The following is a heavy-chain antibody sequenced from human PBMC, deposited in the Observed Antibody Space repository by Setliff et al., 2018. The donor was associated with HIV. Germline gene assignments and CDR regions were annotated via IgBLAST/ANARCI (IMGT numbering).Heavy chain of an antibody. Sequence: PGGSLRLTCSVSGDSISSSSYYWGWIRQPPGKGLEWIGSIYYSGSTNYNPSLKSRVTISLDTSKNQFSLKLRSVTAADTALYYCARGRYRSRWYASDHYYIDVWGKGTTVTVSS. CDR3: ARGRYRSRWYASDHYYIDV. J-gene: IGHJ6*03. CDR2: IYYSGST. D-gene: IGHD6-13*01. CDR1: GDSISSSSYY. V-gene: IGHV4-39*01.